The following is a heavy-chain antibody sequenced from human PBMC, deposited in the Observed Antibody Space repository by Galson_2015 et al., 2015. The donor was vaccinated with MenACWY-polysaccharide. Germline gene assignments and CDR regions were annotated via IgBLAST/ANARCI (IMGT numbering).Heavy chain of an antibody. V-gene: IGHV1-2*06. CDR2: INPNSGGT. CDR1: GYTFTGYY. CDR3: ARGVYCGGDCYSSDY. Sequence: SVKVSCKASGYTFTGYYMHWVRQAPGQGLEWMGRINPNSGGTNYAQKFQGRVTMTRDTSISTAYMELSRLRSDDTAVYYCARGVYCGGDCYSSDYWGQGTLVTVSS. D-gene: IGHD2-21*02. J-gene: IGHJ4*02.